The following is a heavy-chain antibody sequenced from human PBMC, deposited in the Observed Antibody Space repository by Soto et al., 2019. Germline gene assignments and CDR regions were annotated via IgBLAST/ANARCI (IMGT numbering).Heavy chain of an antibody. CDR2: IYYSGST. D-gene: IGHD3-10*01. V-gene: IGHV4-39*01. CDR1: GGSISSSSYY. J-gene: IGHJ6*03. CDR3: ARHREDYLYMDV. Sequence: ASETLSLTCTVSGGSISSSSYYWGWIRQPPGKGLEWIGSIYYSGSTYYNPSLKSRVTISVDTSKNQFSLKLSSVTAADTAVYYCARHREDYLYMDVWGKGTTVTVSS.